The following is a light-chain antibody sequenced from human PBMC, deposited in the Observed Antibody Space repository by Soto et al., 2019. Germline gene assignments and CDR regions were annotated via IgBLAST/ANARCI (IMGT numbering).Light chain of an antibody. V-gene: IGLV1-40*01. Sequence: QSVLTHPPSLPVSPCQTFTISCTWIGSNIGAGYGVQWYQQLPGTAPRLLIYGSDDRPSGVPDRFSASVSGNSASLAINGLQTEDEAVYSRKSSESNISEVFGHGTXVTVL. J-gene: IGLJ1*01. CDR1: GSNIGAGYG. CDR3: KSSESNISEV. CDR2: GSD.